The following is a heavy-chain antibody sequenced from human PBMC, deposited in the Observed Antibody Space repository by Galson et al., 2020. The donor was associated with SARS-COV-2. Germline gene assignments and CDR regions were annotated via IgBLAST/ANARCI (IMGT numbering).Heavy chain of an antibody. CDR1: GFTFSSYA. J-gene: IGHJ2*01. D-gene: IGHD6-19*01. V-gene: IGHV3-23*01. CDR2: LSCSGGST. CDR3: AKDRGGIAVAGRPVPSWYFDL. Sequence: GGSLRLSCAASGFTFSSYAMSWVRQAPGKGLEWVSALSCSGGSTYYADSVKGQFTISRDNSKNTLYLQMNSLGAEDTAVYYCAKDRGGIAVAGRPVPSWYFDLGGRGTLVTVSS.